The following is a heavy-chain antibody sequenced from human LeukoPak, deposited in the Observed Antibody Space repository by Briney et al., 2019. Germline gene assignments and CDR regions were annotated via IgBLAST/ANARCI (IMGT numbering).Heavy chain of an antibody. D-gene: IGHD3-22*01. J-gene: IGHJ5*02. CDR2: ISAYNGNT. Sequence: ASVKVSCKASGYTFTSYGISWVRQAPGQGLEWMGWISAYNGNTNYAQKLQGRVTMTTDTSTSTAYMELRSLRSDDTAVYYCARPITMIVEVWFDPWGQGTLVTVSS. CDR1: GYTFTSYG. V-gene: IGHV1-18*01. CDR3: ARPITMIVEVWFDP.